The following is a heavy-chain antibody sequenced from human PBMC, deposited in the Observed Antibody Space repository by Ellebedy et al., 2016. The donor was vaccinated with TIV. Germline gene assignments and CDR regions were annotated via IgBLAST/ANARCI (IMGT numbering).Heavy chain of an antibody. V-gene: IGHV3-23*01. CDR2: IDHGGGNT. CDR1: GFTFTNHA. J-gene: IGHJ4*02. CDR3: ARYFDWLSLMHYFDY. Sequence: PGGSLRLSCAASGFTFTNHAMSWVRQAPGKGLEWVSGIDHGGGNTYYADSVNGRFSISRDNSKNTLYLQVSSLRAEDTAVYYCARYFDWLSLMHYFDYWGQGTLVTVSP. D-gene: IGHD3-9*01.